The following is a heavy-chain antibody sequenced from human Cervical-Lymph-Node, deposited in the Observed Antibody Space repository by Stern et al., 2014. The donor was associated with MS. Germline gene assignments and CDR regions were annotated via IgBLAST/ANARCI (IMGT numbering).Heavy chain of an antibody. CDR2: IYHSGST. J-gene: IGHJ3*01. Sequence: VHLVESGSGQAKPSQTLSLTCAVSGGSISSGGSSWNWIRQPPGKGLEWIGFIYHSGSTYYNPSLKGRVFISVDTSKNQLPLNLRSVTAADTAVYYCARGGVIYTQDRNGFDVWGQGTMVTVSS. V-gene: IGHV4-30-2*01. D-gene: IGHD2-21*01. CDR1: GGSISSGGSS. CDR3: ARGGVIYTQDRNGFDV.